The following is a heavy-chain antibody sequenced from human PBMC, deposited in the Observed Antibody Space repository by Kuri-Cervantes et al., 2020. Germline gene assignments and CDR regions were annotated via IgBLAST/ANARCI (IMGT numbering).Heavy chain of an antibody. Sequence: GESLKISCAASGFTFSNAWMSWVRQAPGKGLEWVGRIKSKTDGGTTDYAAPVKGRFTISRDDSKNTLYLQMNSLKTEDTAVYYCTTSYSGYDFRYWGQGTLVTVSS. CDR3: TTSYSGYDFRY. V-gene: IGHV3-15*01. J-gene: IGHJ4*02. CDR2: IKSKTDGGTT. CDR1: GFTFSNAW. D-gene: IGHD5-12*01.